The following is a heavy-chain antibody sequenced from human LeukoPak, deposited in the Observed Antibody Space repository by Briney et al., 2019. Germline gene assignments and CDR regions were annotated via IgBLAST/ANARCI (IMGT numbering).Heavy chain of an antibody. CDR2: IRSKAYGGTT. Sequence: GGSLRLSCTASGFTFGDYAMSWVRQAPGKGLEWVGFIRSKAYGGTTEYAASVKGRFTISRDDSKSIAYLQMNSLKTEDTAVYYCARRERYSFYFDYWGQGALVTVSS. J-gene: IGHJ4*02. CDR1: GFTFGDYA. V-gene: IGHV3-49*04. CDR3: ARRERYSFYFDY. D-gene: IGHD1-1*01.